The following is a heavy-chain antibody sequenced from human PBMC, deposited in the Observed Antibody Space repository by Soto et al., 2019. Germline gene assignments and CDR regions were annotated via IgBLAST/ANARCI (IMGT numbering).Heavy chain of an antibody. Sequence: QVQLVQSGAEVKKPGASVKVSCKASGYTFTGYYMHWVRQAPGQGLEWMGWINPNSGGTNYAQKFQGWVTMTRDTSISTAYMELSRLRSDDTAVYYCARYPCYYDSSGYRYFQHWGQGTLVTVSS. CDR1: GYTFTGYY. J-gene: IGHJ1*01. CDR2: INPNSGGT. D-gene: IGHD3-22*01. CDR3: ARYPCYYDSSGYRYFQH. V-gene: IGHV1-2*04.